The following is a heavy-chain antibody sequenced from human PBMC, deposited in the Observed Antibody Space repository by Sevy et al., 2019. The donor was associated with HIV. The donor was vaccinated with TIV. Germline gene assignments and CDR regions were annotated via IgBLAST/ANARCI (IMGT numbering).Heavy chain of an antibody. CDR3: ARDAGYCSSTSCYRGDYFDY. D-gene: IGHD2-2*02. CDR2: IKEDGSEK. V-gene: IGHV3-7*01. CDR1: GFTFSGNW. Sequence: GGSLRLSCAASGFTFSGNWMSWVRQAPGKGLEWVADIKEDGSEKYYVDSVKGRFTISRDNAKKSLYLQMNNLRAEDTAVYYCARDAGYCSSTSCYRGDYFDYWGQGTVVTVSS. J-gene: IGHJ4*02.